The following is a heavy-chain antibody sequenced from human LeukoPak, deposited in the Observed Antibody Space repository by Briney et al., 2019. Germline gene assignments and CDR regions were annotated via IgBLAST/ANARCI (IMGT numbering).Heavy chain of an antibody. CDR3: ARDPGENYLFDP. J-gene: IGHJ5*02. Sequence: GGSLRLSCAASGFTFSTSAMSWVRQAPGTGLQWVSAISGTSDSAYYADSVQGRFTISRDNSKNTLYLQMNSLRAEDTAVYYCARDPGENYLFDPWGQGTQVTVSS. V-gene: IGHV3-23*01. CDR2: ISGTSDSA. CDR1: GFTFSTSA. D-gene: IGHD1-7*01.